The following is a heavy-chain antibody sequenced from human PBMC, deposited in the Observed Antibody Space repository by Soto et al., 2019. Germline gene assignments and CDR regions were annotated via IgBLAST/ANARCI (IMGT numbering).Heavy chain of an antibody. D-gene: IGHD3-22*01. CDR3: MLGSGWKDFDY. CDR2: IYYSGST. J-gene: IGHJ4*02. Sequence: QLQLQESGPGLVKPSETLSLTRTVSGGSISGSSYYWGWIRQPPGKGLEWIGNIYYSGSTYYNPSLKRRVTISVDTSKNQFSLKLSSVTAADTAVYYCMLGSGWKDFDYWGQGTLVTVSS. V-gene: IGHV4-39*01. CDR1: GGSISGSSYY.